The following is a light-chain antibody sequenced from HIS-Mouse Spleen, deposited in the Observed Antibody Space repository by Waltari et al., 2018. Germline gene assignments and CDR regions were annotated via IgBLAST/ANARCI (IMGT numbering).Light chain of an antibody. Sequence: QSALTQPASVSGSPGQSITISCTGTSSDVGGYNNVSWYQQHPGKAPKLMLYEVSNRPSGVSNGSSGSNSGNTASLTISVLQAEDEADYYCSSYTSSSTLVVFGTGTKVTVL. V-gene: IGLV2-14*01. CDR3: SSYTSSSTLVV. J-gene: IGLJ1*01. CDR1: SSDVGGYNN. CDR2: EVS.